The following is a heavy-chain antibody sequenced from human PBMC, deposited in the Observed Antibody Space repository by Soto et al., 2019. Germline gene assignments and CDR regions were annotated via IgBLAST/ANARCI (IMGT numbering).Heavy chain of an antibody. CDR2: IYSGGTT. J-gene: IGHJ6*02. V-gene: IGHV3-53*01. Sequence: EVQLVESGGGLIQPGGSLRLSCAASGFSVSSNYMTWVRQAPGKGLEWVSVIYSGGTTYYADSVKGRFTISRDNSKNTXYLQMNNLRAEDTAVYYCARDHTPTRFLETYGMDVWGQGTTVTVSS. CDR3: ARDHTPTRFLETYGMDV. CDR1: GFSVSSNY. D-gene: IGHD3-3*01.